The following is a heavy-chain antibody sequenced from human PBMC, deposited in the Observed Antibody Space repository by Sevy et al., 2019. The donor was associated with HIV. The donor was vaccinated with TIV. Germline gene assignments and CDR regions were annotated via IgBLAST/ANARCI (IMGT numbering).Heavy chain of an antibody. J-gene: IGHJ5*02. CDR2: IIPIFGTA. Sequence: ASVKVSCKASGGTFSSYAISWVRQAPGQGLEWMGGIIPIFGTANYAQKFQGRVTITADESTSTAYMELSSLSSEDTAVYYCARDEYCSGGSCYSRWFDPWGQGTLVTVSS. D-gene: IGHD2-15*01. CDR1: GGTFSSYA. V-gene: IGHV1-69*13. CDR3: ARDEYCSGGSCYSRWFDP.